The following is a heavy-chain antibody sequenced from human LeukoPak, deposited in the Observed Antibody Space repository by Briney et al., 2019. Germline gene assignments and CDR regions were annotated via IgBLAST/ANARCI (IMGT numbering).Heavy chain of an antibody. Sequence: GGSLRLSCAASGFTFSSYAMSWVRQAPGKGLEWVSAISGSGGSTYYADSVKGRFTISRDNSKNTLYLQMNSLRAEDTAVYYCAKGYDLWSGYYNFFDYWGQGTLVTVSS. D-gene: IGHD3-3*01. J-gene: IGHJ4*02. V-gene: IGHV3-23*01. CDR1: GFTFSSYA. CDR3: AKGYDLWSGYYNFFDY. CDR2: ISGSGGST.